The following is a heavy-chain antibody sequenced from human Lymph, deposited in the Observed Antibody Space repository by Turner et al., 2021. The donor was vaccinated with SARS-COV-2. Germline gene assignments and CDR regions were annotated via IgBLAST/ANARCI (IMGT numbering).Heavy chain of an antibody. D-gene: IGHD6-19*01. CDR3: ATDRSSGWPHYYYYTMDV. J-gene: IGHJ6*02. Sequence: QVQLVQTGAEVKKPGASVKVSCKVSGYTLTELSMHWVRQAPGKGLEWMGGFDPEGGKTIYAQKVQGRVTMTEDTSTDTAYMELSSLRSEDTAVYYCATDRSSGWPHYYYYTMDVWGQGTTVTVAS. CDR1: GYTLTELS. CDR2: FDPEGGKT. V-gene: IGHV1-24*01.